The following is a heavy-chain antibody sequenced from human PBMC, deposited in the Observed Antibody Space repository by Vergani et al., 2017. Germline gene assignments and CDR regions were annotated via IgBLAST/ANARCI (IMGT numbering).Heavy chain of an antibody. J-gene: IGHJ4*02. CDR2: IIPIFGTA. Sequence: QVQLVQSGAEVKKPGASVKVSCKVSGYTLTELSMHWVRQAPGKGLEWMGRIIPIFGTANYAQKFQGRVTITADESTSTAYMELSSLRSEDTAVYYCARDPTSLGATTKLPDYWGQGTLVTVSS. V-gene: IGHV1-69*13. CDR1: GYTLTELS. D-gene: IGHD1-26*01. CDR3: ARDPTSLGATTKLPDY.